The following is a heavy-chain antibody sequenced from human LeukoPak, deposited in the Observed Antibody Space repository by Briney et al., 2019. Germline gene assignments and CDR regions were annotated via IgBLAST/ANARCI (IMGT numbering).Heavy chain of an antibody. D-gene: IGHD3-22*01. Sequence: GGSLRLSCAASGFTFSDSVMHWVRQAPGKGLEWVAVISYDGSNKYYADSVKGRFTISRDNSKNTLYLQMNSLRAEDTAVYYCAREGRNYYDSSGYYYEDYWGQGTLVTVSS. CDR2: ISYDGSNK. CDR1: GFTFSDSV. V-gene: IGHV3-30-3*01. CDR3: AREGRNYYDSSGYYYEDY. J-gene: IGHJ4*02.